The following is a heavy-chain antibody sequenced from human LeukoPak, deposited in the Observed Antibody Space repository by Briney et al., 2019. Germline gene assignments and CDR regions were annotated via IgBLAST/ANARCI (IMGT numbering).Heavy chain of an antibody. CDR3: TREMTTTGAFDI. CDR1: GFTFGDYA. Sequence: GGSLRLSCTASGFTFGDYALNWVRQAPGKGLEWVGFIRGKAYGGTTEYAASVKGRFTISRDVSKSIAYLQMSSLKTEDTAVYYCTREMTTTGAFDIWGQGTMVTVSS. J-gene: IGHJ3*02. D-gene: IGHD4-11*01. V-gene: IGHV3-49*04. CDR2: IRGKAYGGTT.